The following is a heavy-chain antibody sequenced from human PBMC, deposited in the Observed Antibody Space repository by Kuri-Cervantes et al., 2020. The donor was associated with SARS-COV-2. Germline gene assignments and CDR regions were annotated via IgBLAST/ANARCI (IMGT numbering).Heavy chain of an antibody. Sequence: SETLSLTCTVSGGSTSSQSYYWGWLRQPPGKGLEWIGSVYYSGTTYYNPSLKSRVTISVDTSKNQFSLKLSSVTAADTAVYYCARDFRPIVVVPAAENWFDPWGQGTLVTVSS. CDR2: VYYSGTT. CDR3: ARDFRPIVVVPAAENWFDP. D-gene: IGHD2-2*01. V-gene: IGHV4-39*07. CDR1: GGSTSSQSYY. J-gene: IGHJ5*02.